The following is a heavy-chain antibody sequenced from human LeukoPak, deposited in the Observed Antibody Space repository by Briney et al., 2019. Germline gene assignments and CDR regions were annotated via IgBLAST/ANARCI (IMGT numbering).Heavy chain of an antibody. CDR2: ISYDGSNK. D-gene: IGHD6-13*01. J-gene: IGHJ4*02. Sequence: GGSLRLSCAASGFTFSSYGMHWVRQAPGKGLEWVAVISYDGSNKYYADSVEGRFTISRDSSKNTLYLQMNSLRAEDTAVYYCAAGYSSSWYDYWGQGTLVTVSS. CDR3: AAGYSSSWYDY. V-gene: IGHV3-30*03. CDR1: GFTFSSYG.